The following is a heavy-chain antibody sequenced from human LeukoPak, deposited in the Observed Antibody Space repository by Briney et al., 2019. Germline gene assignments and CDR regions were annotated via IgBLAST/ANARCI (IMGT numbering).Heavy chain of an antibody. CDR2: IYHDGST. Sequence: SETLSLTCTVSGGAITSAGYHWSWIRQPPGEGLEWIVYIYHDGSTYYNPSLKGRVTISVDRPNNQFSLKLTSVTAADTAVYYCARWADFWGQGTLVTVSS. CDR1: GGAITSAGYH. CDR3: ARWADF. J-gene: IGHJ4*02. V-gene: IGHV4-30-2*01.